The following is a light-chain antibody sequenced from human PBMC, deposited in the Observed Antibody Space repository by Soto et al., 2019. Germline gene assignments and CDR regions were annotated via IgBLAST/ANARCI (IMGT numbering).Light chain of an antibody. CDR1: QGISSY. CDR3: QQYYSYPRA. J-gene: IGKJ1*01. Sequence: AIRMTQSPSSLSASTGDRVTISCRASQGISSYLAWYQKKPGKAPNLLIYAASTLQTGVPSRCSGSGSVTDFTLTINYLQSEDFATYYCQQYYSYPRAFGQGTQVEIK. CDR2: AAS. V-gene: IGKV1-8*01.